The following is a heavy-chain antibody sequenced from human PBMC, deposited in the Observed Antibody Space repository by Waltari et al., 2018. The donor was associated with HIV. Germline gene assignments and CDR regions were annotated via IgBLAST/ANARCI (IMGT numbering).Heavy chain of an antibody. V-gene: IGHV3-21*06. CDR1: GLTFSSDS. CDR2: MSSGSTNK. Sequence: EVQLVESGGGLVKPGGSLRLSCAASGLTFSSDSRNWVRQAPRTGLEWVSFMSSGSTNKYDANSLKGRFPISRDNGKNSLHLQMKGLSAEDAAVYYCARGATDVDAFDFWGQGTMVTVSS. J-gene: IGHJ3*01. CDR3: ARGATDVDAFDF.